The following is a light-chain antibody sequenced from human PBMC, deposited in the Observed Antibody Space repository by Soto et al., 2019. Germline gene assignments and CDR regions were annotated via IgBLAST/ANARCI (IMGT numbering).Light chain of an antibody. J-gene: IGLJ2*01. V-gene: IGLV2-8*01. Sequence: QSVLTQPPSVSGAPGQRVTISCTGSSSNIGGYNYVPWYQQHPGKAPKLIIHEVNKRPSGVPDRFSGSKSGNTASLTVTGLQAEDEADYYCSSYAGSNILVFGEGTKVTVL. CDR3: SSYAGSNILV. CDR1: SSNIGGYNY. CDR2: EVN.